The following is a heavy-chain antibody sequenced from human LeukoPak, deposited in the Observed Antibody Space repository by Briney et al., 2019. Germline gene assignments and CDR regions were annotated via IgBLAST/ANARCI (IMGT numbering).Heavy chain of an antibody. V-gene: IGHV3-33*01. D-gene: IGHD6-19*01. CDR3: ARDLISEQWLVPEGIDY. Sequence: LPGGSLRLSCAASGFTFSSYGMHWVRQAPGKGLEWVAVIWYDGSNKYYADSVKGRFTISRDNSKNTLYLQMNSLRAEDTAVYYCARDLISEQWLVPEGIDYWGQGTLVTVSS. J-gene: IGHJ4*02. CDR2: IWYDGSNK. CDR1: GFTFSSYG.